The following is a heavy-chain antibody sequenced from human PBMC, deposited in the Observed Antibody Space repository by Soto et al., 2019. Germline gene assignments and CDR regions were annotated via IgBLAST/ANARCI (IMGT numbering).Heavy chain of an antibody. CDR2: IYWDGDK. Sequence: QINLIESGPTLVKPTQTLTLTCTFSGFSLSTSGAAVGWVRQPPGRALEWLALIYWDGDKRYNASLGNRLTXXXXXXXXXXXXXXXXXXXXXXXXXXXXXXATMTIFGLIIDNGIWFDPWGQGTRVIVS. CDR1: GFSLSTSGAA. V-gene: IGHV2-5*02. CDR3: XXXATMTIFGLIIDNGIWFDP. D-gene: IGHD3-3*01. J-gene: IGHJ5*02.